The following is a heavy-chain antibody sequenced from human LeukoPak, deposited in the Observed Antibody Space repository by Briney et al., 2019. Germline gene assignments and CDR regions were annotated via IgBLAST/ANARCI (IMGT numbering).Heavy chain of an antibody. V-gene: IGHV3-15*01. CDR2: IKSKTDGGTI. CDR3: TTEAIVGAKDDY. Sequence: GGSLRLSCAASGFTFSNGWMTWVRQAPGKGLEWVGRIKSKTDGGTIDYAAPVKGRFTISRDDSKNTLYLQMKSLRTEDTAVYYCTTEAIVGAKDDYWGQGTLVTVSS. J-gene: IGHJ4*02. D-gene: IGHD1-26*01. CDR1: GFTFSNGW.